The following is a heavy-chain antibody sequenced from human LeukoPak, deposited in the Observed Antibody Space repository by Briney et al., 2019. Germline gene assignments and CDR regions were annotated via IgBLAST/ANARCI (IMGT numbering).Heavy chain of an antibody. J-gene: IGHJ4*02. V-gene: IGHV4-38-2*02. Sequence: SETLSLTCTVSGYSISSGYYWGWIRQPPGKGLEWIGSIYHSGSTYYNPSLKSRVTISVDTSKNQFSLKLSPVTAADTAVYYCARDLKFDYWGQGTLVTVSS. CDR2: IYHSGST. CDR1: GYSISSGYY. CDR3: ARDLKFDY.